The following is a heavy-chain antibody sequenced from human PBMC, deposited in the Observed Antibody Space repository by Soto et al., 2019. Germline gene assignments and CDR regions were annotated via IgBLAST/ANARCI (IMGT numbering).Heavy chain of an antibody. Sequence: EVRLEEAGGGFVQPGGSLRVSGSGSGFIFSSFWLHWVRQGPGKGLECVLRINGDGASLAYADSVKGRFSISRDNVKNTLHLQMNSLGADDTAVYFCAREGSLGLDVWGRGTTVTVSS. V-gene: IGHV3-74*03. CDR3: AREGSLGLDV. CDR2: INGDGASL. J-gene: IGHJ6*02. CDR1: GFIFSSFW. D-gene: IGHD3-10*01.